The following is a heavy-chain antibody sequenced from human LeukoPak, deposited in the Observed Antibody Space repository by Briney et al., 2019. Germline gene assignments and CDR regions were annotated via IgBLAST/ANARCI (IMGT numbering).Heavy chain of an antibody. CDR1: GFTFSDYY. CDR3: ARIVYYYGSGSFGSVEFYFMDV. V-gene: IGHV3-11*04. J-gene: IGHJ6*03. D-gene: IGHD3-10*01. Sequence: GGSLRLSCAASGFTFSDYYMSWIRQAPGKGLEWVSYISSSGSTIYYADSVKGRFTISRDNAKNSLYLQMNSLRAEDTAVYYCARIVYYYGSGSFGSVEFYFMDVWGKGTTVTISS. CDR2: ISSSGSTI.